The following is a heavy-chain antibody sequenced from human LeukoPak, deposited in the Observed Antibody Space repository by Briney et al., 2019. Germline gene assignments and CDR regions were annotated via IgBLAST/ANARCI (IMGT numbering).Heavy chain of an antibody. D-gene: IGHD2-21*01. CDR2: IYHSGTT. CDR3: ARGHILWGY. CDR1: GVAISRGGYA. V-gene: IGHV4-30-2*01. J-gene: IGHJ4*02. Sequence: SETLSLTCAVSGVAISRGGYAWNWIRQPPGKGLEWIAYIYHSGTTYYNPSLKSRVTISVDTSKNQFSLKLSSVTAADTAVYYCARGHILWGYWGQGTLVTVSS.